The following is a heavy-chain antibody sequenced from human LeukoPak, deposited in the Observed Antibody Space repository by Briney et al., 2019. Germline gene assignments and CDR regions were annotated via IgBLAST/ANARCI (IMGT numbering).Heavy chain of an antibody. CDR2: IYYSGST. V-gene: IGHV4-59*01. CDR1: GGSISSYY. D-gene: IGHD1-26*01. Sequence: PSETLSLTCTVSGGSISSYYWSWIRQPPGKGLEWIGYIYYSGSTNHNPSLKSRVTISVDTSKNQFSLKLSSVTAADTAVYYCARDVGACPFDYWGQGTLVTVSS. CDR3: ARDVGACPFDY. J-gene: IGHJ4*02.